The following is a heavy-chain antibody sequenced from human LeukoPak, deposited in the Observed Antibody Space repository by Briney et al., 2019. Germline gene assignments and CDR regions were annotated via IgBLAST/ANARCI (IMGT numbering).Heavy chain of an antibody. CDR3: TTESEGYFSSTSCPPLGY. D-gene: IGHD2-2*01. CDR2: IKSKTDGGTT. J-gene: IGHJ4*02. Sequence: GGSLRLSCAASGFTFSNAWMSWVRQAPGKGLEWVGRIKSKTDGGTTDYAAPVKGRFTISRDDSKNTLYLQMNSLKTEDTAVYYCTTESEGYFSSTSCPPLGYWGQGTLVTVSS. CDR1: GFTFSNAW. V-gene: IGHV3-15*01.